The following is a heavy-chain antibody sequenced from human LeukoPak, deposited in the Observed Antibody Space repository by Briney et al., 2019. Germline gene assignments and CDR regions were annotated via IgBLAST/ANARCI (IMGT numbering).Heavy chain of an antibody. CDR1: GFTFSSYA. CDR2: ISGSGGST. D-gene: IGHD2-2*01. J-gene: IGHJ4*02. V-gene: IGHV3-23*01. CDR3: AKDVVVVPAPLDY. Sequence: GGSLRLSCAASGFTFSSYAMSWVRQPPGKGLEWVSAISGSGGSTYYADSVKGRFTISRDNSKNTLYLQMNSLRAEDTAVYYCAKDVVVVPAPLDYWGQGTLVTVSS.